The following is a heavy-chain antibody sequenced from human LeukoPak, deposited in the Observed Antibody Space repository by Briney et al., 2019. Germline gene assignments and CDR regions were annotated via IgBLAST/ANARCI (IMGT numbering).Heavy chain of an antibody. CDR2: ISSSSSYI. V-gene: IGHV3-21*01. D-gene: IGHD6-19*01. J-gene: IGHJ4*02. CDR1: GFTFSSYS. Sequence: GGSLRLSCAASGFTFSSYSMNWVRQAPGKGLEWVSSISSSSSYIYYADSVKGRFTISRDNAKNSLYLQMNSLRAEDTAVYYCARLGRSIAVAGTDYWGQGTLVTVSS. CDR3: ARLGRSIAVAGTDY.